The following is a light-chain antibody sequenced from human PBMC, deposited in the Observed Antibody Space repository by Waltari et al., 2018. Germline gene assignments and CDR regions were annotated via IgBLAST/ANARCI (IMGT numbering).Light chain of an antibody. CDR3: QHYLRLPAT. Sequence: SCRASQSVITYLAWYQQKPGQAPRLLIYHASSRATGIPDRFSGSGSGTDFSLTISRLEPEDFAVYFCQHYLRLPATFGQGTKVEIK. J-gene: IGKJ1*01. V-gene: IGKV3-20*01. CDR1: QSVITY. CDR2: HAS.